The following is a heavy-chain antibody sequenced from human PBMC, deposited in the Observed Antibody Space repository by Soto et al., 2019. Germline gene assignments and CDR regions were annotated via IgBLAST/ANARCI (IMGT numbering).Heavy chain of an antibody. J-gene: IGHJ4*02. CDR1: GFTFSSYA. D-gene: IGHD5-18*01. V-gene: IGHV3-23*01. CDR3: AKEGRIQLCPFDY. Sequence: EVQLLESGGGLVQPGGSLRLSCAASGFTFSSYAMSWVRQAPGKGLEWVSTISNSGASTYYAVSVKGRFTISRDNSKNTLYLQINTLRADDTAVYYCAKEGRIQLCPFDYWGQGTLVTVSS. CDR2: ISNSGAST.